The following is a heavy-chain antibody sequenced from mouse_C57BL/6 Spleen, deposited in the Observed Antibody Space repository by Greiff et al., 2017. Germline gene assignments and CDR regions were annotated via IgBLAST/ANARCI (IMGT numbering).Heavy chain of an antibody. CDR2: IYPRSGTT. CDR3: ARSDGPRAFDV. CDR1: GYTFTSYG. J-gene: IGHJ1*03. V-gene: IGHV1-81*01. Sequence: QVQLQQSGAELARPGASVKLSCKASGYTFTSYGISWVKQRTGQGLEWIGEIYPRSGTTYYNEKFKGKATLTADKSSSTAYMELRSLTSEDSAVYFCARSDGPRAFDVWGTGTTVTVSS. D-gene: IGHD2-3*01.